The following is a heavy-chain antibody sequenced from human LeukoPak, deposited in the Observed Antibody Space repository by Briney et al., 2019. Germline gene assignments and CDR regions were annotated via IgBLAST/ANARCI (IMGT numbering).Heavy chain of an antibody. D-gene: IGHD3-22*01. J-gene: IGHJ4*02. CDR2: ISGSGGST. V-gene: IGHV3-23*01. CDR3: AKSHTMIVVALAPH. Sequence: GGSLRLSCAASGFTFSSYAMRWVCQAPGKGLEWVSAISGSGGSTYYADSVKGRFTISRDNSKNTLYLQMNSLRAEDTAVYYCAKSHTMIVVALAPHWGQGTLVTVSS. CDR1: GFTFSSYA.